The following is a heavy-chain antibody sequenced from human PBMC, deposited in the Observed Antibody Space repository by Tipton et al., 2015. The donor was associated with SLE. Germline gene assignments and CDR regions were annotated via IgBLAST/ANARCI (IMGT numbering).Heavy chain of an antibody. CDR1: GGSISSYY. CDR2: IYYSGST. Sequence: TLSLTRTVSGGSISSYYWSWIRQPPGKGLEWIGYIYYSGSTNYNPSLKSRVTISVDTSKNQFSLKLSSVTAADTAVYYCARQGAVAGFDYWGQGTLVTVSS. D-gene: IGHD6-19*01. J-gene: IGHJ4*02. V-gene: IGHV4-59*08. CDR3: ARQGAVAGFDY.